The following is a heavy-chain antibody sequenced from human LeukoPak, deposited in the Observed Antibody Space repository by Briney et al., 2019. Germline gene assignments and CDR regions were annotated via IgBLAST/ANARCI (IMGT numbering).Heavy chain of an antibody. D-gene: IGHD4-23*01. V-gene: IGHV4-59*12. Sequence: SETLSLTCTVSGGSISSYYWSWIRKPPGKGLEWIGYIHYSGSTNYNPSLKSRVTISVDTSKNQFSLNLNSVTAADTAVYYCLYGGNSGDWVYWGQGTLVTVSS. CDR3: LYGGNSGDWVY. CDR2: IHYSGST. J-gene: IGHJ4*02. CDR1: GGSISSYY.